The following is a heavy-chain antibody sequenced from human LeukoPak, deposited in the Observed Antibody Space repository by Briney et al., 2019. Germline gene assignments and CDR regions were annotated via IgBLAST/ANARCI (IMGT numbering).Heavy chain of an antibody. CDR3: ARALVPRAGGYYYYYMDV. V-gene: IGHV1-8*03. CDR2: MNPNSGNT. J-gene: IGHJ6*03. CDR1: GYTFTSYD. Sequence: ASVKVSCKASGYTFTSYDINWVRQATGQGLEWMGWMNPNSGNTGYAQKFQGRVTITRNTSISTAYMELSSLRSEDTAVHYCARALVPRAGGYYYYYMDVWGKGTTVTVSS. D-gene: IGHD2-2*01.